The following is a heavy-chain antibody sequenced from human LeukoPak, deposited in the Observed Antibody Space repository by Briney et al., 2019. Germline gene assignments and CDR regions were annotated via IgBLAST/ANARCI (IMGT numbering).Heavy chain of an antibody. CDR1: GYTFTSYA. Sequence: ASVKVSCKTSGYTFTSYAMHWVRQAPGQRLEWMGWINAGNGNTKYSQKFQGRVTITRDTSASTAYMELSSLRSEDTAVYYCARDRWNVLLGDVWGQGTTVTVSS. D-gene: IGHD3-10*01. V-gene: IGHV1-3*01. J-gene: IGHJ6*02. CDR3: ARDRWNVLLGDV. CDR2: INAGNGNT.